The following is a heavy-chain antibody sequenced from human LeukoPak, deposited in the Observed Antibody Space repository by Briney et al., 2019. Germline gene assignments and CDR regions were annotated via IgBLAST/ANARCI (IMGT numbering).Heavy chain of an antibody. V-gene: IGHV4-59*01. Sequence: SETLSLTCTVSGGSISSYYWTWIRQPPGKRLEWIGYIYYSGSTHYNPSLNSRVTISMDTSKNHFSLKLSSVTAADTAIYYCARTSRHFYGSGSNLTPWPADMDVWGQGTKVTVSS. J-gene: IGHJ6*02. CDR1: GGSISSYY. D-gene: IGHD3-10*01. CDR3: ARTSRHFYGSGSNLTPWPADMDV. CDR2: IYYSGST.